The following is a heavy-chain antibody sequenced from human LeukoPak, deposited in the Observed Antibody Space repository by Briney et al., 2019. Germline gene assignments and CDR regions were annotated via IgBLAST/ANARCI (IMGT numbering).Heavy chain of an antibody. J-gene: IGHJ4*02. CDR2: IYYSGST. V-gene: IGHV4-31*03. Sequence: SENLSLTCTVSGVSISSGGYYWSWIRQHPGKGLEWIGYIYYSGSTYYNPSLKSRVTISVDTSKNQFSLKLSSVTAADTAVYYCARAPIWFGELSRSYYFDYWGQGTLVTVSS. CDR1: GVSISSGGYY. CDR3: ARAPIWFGELSRSYYFDY. D-gene: IGHD3-10*01.